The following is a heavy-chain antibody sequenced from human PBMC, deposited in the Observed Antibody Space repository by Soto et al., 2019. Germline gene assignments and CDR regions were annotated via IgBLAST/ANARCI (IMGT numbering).Heavy chain of an antibody. J-gene: IGHJ5*02. CDR2: IYHSGST. V-gene: IGHV4-30-2*01. CDR3: ARVGGVLWFGELLFDNWFDP. Sequence: PSETLSLSCAVSGGSISSGGYSWSWIRQPPGKGLEWIGYIYHSGSTYYNPSLKSRVTISVDRSKNQFSLKLSSVTAADTAVYYCARVGGVLWFGELLFDNWFDPWGQGTLVTAPQ. D-gene: IGHD3-10*01. CDR1: GGSISSGGYS.